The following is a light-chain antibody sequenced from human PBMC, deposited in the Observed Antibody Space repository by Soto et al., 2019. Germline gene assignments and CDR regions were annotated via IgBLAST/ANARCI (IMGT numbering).Light chain of an antibody. Sequence: ESMFTQSPDTLTLSPGERATLSGRASQRVSSNYLAWYQQNPGQAPRLLIYGASNRATGVPDRFSGSGSAPDFMLTISRLEPEDSAVYYCQQYGSSNACTFGQETKVNIK. CDR3: QQYGSSNACT. J-gene: IGKJ1*01. CDR1: QRVSSNY. V-gene: IGKV3-20*01. CDR2: GAS.